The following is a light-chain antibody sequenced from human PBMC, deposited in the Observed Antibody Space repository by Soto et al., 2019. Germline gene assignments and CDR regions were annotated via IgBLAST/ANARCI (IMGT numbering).Light chain of an antibody. CDR1: ESVTRN. CDR3: QQYNDWPPIT. V-gene: IGKV3-15*01. CDR2: HAS. J-gene: IGKJ5*01. Sequence: EIVLTQSPVILSVSLGETATLSCRASESVTRNLAWYQHIPGQAPRLLVFHASVRATGIPARFSGSGSGTEFSLTISNLQSEDFAVYFCQQYNDWPPITFGQGTRLEIK.